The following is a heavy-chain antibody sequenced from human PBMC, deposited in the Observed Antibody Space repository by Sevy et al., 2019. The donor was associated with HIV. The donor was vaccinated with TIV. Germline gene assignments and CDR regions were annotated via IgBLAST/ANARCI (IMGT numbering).Heavy chain of an antibody. D-gene: IGHD3-22*01. CDR3: ARERKMYDSSGYYFHFDY. CDR1: GFTFSSYA. J-gene: IGHJ4*02. V-gene: IGHV3-48*02. CDR2: ISRSSSTI. Sequence: GGSLRLSCAASGFTFSSYAMHWVRQAPGKGLEWVSYISRSSSTIYYADSVKGRFTISRDNAKNSLYLQMNSLRDEDMAVYYCARERKMYDSSGYYFHFDYWGQGTLVTVSS.